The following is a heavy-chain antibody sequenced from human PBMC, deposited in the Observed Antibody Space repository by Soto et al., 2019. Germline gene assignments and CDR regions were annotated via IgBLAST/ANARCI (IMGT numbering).Heavy chain of an antibody. D-gene: IGHD2-2*01. Sequence: QVQLQESGPGLVKPSQTLSLTCTVSGGSISSGGYYWSWIRQHPGKGLEWIGYIYYSGSSYYNPSIKSRVTKSVDTSKTQLSLRLSSVTAADTDVYYCARSSTSATYFDYWGQGTLVTVSS. CDR2: IYYSGSS. CDR1: GGSISSGGYY. J-gene: IGHJ4*02. V-gene: IGHV4-31*03. CDR3: ARSSTSATYFDY.